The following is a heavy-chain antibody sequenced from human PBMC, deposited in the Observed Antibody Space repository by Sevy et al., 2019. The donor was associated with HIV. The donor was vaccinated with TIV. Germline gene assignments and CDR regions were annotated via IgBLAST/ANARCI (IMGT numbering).Heavy chain of an antibody. CDR2: IWNDGNDK. V-gene: IGHV3-33*01. J-gene: IGHJ4*02. CDR3: ATEYNNGYDY. CDR1: GFSFSNYA. Sequence: GGSLRLSCVASGFSFSNYAMHWVRQAPGKGLEWVAVIWNDGNDKSYADSVKGRFTISRDNAKNTLYLQMNSLRTEDTAIYYCATEYNNGYDYWGQGIMVTVSS. D-gene: IGHD5-18*01.